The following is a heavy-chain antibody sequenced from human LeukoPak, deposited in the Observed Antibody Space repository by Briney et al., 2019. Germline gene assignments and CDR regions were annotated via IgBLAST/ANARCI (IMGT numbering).Heavy chain of an antibody. D-gene: IGHD2-2*01. J-gene: IGHJ6*03. Sequence: PGGSLRLSCAASGCSFSGYWITWVRQAPGKGLEWVANIKQDGSDNNYVDSVKRRFIISGDNAKNSLYLQMNSPTATDTDVYYCARSSAIAYYYMDVWGKGTTVTVSS. CDR3: ARSSAIAYYYMDV. V-gene: IGHV3-7*01. CDR1: GCSFSGYW. CDR2: IKQDGSDN.